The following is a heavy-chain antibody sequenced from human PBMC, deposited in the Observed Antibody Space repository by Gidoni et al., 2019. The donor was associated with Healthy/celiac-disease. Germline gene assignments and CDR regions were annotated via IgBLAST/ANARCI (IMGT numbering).Heavy chain of an antibody. J-gene: IGHJ4*02. D-gene: IGHD2-2*01. CDR1: GFTFSSYA. Sequence: EVQLLESGGGLVQPGGSLRLSCAASGFTFSSYAMSWVRQAPGKGLEWVSAISGSGGSTYYADSVKGRFTISRDNSKNTLYLQMNSLRAEDTDVYYCAKTPRSRAYQLLSEGYYFDYWGQGTLVTVSS. CDR3: AKTPRSRAYQLLSEGYYFDY. CDR2: ISGSGGST. V-gene: IGHV3-23*01.